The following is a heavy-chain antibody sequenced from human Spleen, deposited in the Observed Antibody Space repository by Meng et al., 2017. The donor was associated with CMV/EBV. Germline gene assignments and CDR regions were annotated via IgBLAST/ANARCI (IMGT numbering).Heavy chain of an antibody. Sequence: GESLKISCAASGFTFSDYYMSWIRQAPGKGLEWVSSISSSTTYISYAGSVKGRFTISRDNAKNSLYLQMNSLRAEDTAVYYCARGTIRDYWGQGTLVTVSS. D-gene: IGHD3-3*01. J-gene: IGHJ4*02. V-gene: IGHV3-11*06. CDR3: ARGTIRDY. CDR1: GFTFSDYY. CDR2: ISSSTTYI.